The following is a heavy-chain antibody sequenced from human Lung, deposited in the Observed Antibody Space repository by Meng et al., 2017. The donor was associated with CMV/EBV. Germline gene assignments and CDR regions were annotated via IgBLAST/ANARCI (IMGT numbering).Heavy chain of an antibody. V-gene: IGHV4-39*07. CDR2: IYYSGST. J-gene: IGHJ6*02. CDR3: ARDGGKYCSSTSCKSKYYYYGMDV. CDR1: GGSISSSSYY. D-gene: IGHD2-2*01. Sequence: SXTLSLXCTVSGGSISSSSYYWGWIRQPPGKGLEWIGSIYYSGSTYYNPSLKSRVTISVDTSKNQFSLKLSSVTAADTAVYYCARDGGKYCSSTSCKSKYYYYGMDVWXQGTXVTVSS.